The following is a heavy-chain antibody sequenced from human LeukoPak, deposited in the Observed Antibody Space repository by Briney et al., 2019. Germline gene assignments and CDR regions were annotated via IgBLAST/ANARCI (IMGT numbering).Heavy chain of an antibody. CDR1: GGSFSGYY. V-gene: IGHV4-59*01. CDR2: SHYSGST. Sequence: PSETLSLTCAVYGGSFSGYYWSWIRQPPGKGLEWIGYSHYSGSTDYNPSLKSRVTISVDTSKNQFSLKLSSVTTADTAMYYCARGRDGYMSWGQGTLVTVSS. J-gene: IGHJ4*02. CDR3: ARGRDGYMS. D-gene: IGHD5-24*01.